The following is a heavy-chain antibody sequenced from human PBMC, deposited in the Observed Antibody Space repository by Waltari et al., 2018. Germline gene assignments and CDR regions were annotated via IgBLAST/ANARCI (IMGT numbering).Heavy chain of an antibody. V-gene: IGHV3-74*01. CDR3: ARDHYYSKDV. CDR1: GFIVSTSW. CDR2: IDNGDGSGT. J-gene: IGHJ6*04. Sequence: EVQLVESGGGLVQPAGSLRLSGAAYGFIVSTSWMPWARQAPGKGLVWVSRIDNGDGSGTSYADSVKGRFTISRDNAKNTLYLQMNSLRAEDTGVYYCARDHYYSKDVWGTGTTVTVSS.